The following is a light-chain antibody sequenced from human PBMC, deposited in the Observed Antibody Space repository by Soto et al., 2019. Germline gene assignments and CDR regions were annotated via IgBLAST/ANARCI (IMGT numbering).Light chain of an antibody. CDR1: SSDFGTYNS. V-gene: IGLV2-14*03. CDR3: SSYTISGNYV. J-gene: IGLJ1*01. Sequence: QSALTQPASVSGSPGQSITISCTGTSSDFGTYNSVSWYQQHPGRAPKVMIYDVSNRPSGVSNRFSASKSGNTASLTISGLQADDEADYYCSSYTISGNYVFGTGTKLTV. CDR2: DVS.